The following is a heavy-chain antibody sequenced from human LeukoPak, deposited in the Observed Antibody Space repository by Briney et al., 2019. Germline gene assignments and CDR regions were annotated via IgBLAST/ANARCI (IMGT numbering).Heavy chain of an antibody. Sequence: GGSLRLSCAASGFTFSTHWMNWVRQAPGGGLEWLANIKPDGSGTYYVDSVKGRFTISRDNAKNLVYLQINSLRTEDTAVYYCSGRSGFSSIYWGQGTLVKVSS. V-gene: IGHV3-7*01. CDR1: GFTFSTHW. CDR2: IKPDGSGT. CDR3: SGRSGFSSIY. D-gene: IGHD6-19*01. J-gene: IGHJ4*02.